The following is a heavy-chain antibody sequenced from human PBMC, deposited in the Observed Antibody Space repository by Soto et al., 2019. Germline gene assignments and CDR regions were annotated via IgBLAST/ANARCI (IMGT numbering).Heavy chain of an antibody. CDR2: IIPIFGTA. CDR1: GGTFSSYA. J-gene: IGHJ4*02. Sequence: SVKVSCKASGGTFSSYAISWVRQAPGQGLEWMGGIIPIFGTANYAQKFQGRVTITADESTSTAYMELSSLRSEDTAVYYCEGYCSGGSCYLYCFGYRGGQTLFT. D-gene: IGHD2-15*01. CDR3: EGYCSGGSCYLYCFGY. V-gene: IGHV1-69*13.